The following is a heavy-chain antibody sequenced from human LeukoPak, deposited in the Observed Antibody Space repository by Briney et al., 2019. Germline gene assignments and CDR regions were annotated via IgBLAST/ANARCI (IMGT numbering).Heavy chain of an antibody. V-gene: IGHV4-61*08. CDR2: IYYSGST. Sequence: SETLSLTCTVSGGSISSGGYYWSWIRQHPGKGLEWIGYIYYSGSTNYNPSLKSRVTISVDTSKNQFSLKLSSVTAADTAVYYCARAGGLRLGELSLYFDYWGQGTLVTVSS. CDR3: ARAGGLRLGELSLYFDY. J-gene: IGHJ4*02. D-gene: IGHD3-16*02. CDR1: GGSISSGGYY.